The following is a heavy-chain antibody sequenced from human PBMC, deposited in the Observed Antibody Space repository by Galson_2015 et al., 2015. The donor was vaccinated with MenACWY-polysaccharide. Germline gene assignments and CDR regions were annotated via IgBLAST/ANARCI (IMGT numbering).Heavy chain of an antibody. CDR2: IVAGSGNT. Sequence: SGFTFTSSAVQWVRQARGQRLEWIGWIVAGSGNTNYAQNFQERVTITRDMSTSTAYMELSSLRSEDTAVYYCAADPEYSSSSLRDRFDYWGQGTLVTVSS. D-gene: IGHD6-6*01. CDR3: AADPEYSSSSLRDRFDY. J-gene: IGHJ4*02. V-gene: IGHV1-58*01. CDR1: GFTFTSSA.